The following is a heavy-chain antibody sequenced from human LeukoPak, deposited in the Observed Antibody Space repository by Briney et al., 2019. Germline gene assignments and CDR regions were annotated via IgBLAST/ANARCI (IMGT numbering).Heavy chain of an antibody. J-gene: IGHJ4*02. CDR2: IYYSGST. CDR1: GGSISSSSYY. D-gene: IGHD1-26*01. Sequence: PSETLSLTCTVSGGSISSSSYYWGWIRQPPGKGLEWIESIYYSGSTYYNPSLKSRVTISVDTSKNQFSLKLSSVTAADTAVYYCARHAGIVGATNFDYWGQGTLVTVSS. V-gene: IGHV4-39*01. CDR3: ARHAGIVGATNFDY.